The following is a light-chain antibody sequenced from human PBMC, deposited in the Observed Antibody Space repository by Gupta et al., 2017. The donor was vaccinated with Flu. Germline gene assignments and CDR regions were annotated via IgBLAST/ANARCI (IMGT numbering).Light chain of an antibody. CDR1: NSNIGAGYK. CDR2: DNI. V-gene: IGLV1-40*01. Sequence: QSVLTQPPSVSGAPGQRVTISCAWSNSNIGAGYKVHWYQQLPGTAPKLLIYDNISRPSGVPDRFSGSKSGTSASLAITGLQAEDEADYYCQSYDSSLTGSIFGGGTKLTVL. CDR3: QSYDSSLTGSI. J-gene: IGLJ2*01.